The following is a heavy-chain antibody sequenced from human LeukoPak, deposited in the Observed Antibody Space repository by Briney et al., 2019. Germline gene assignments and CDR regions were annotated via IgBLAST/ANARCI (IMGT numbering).Heavy chain of an antibody. Sequence: SETLSLTCTVSGGSISSSSYYWGWIRQPPGKGLEWIGSIYYSGSTYYNPSLKSRVTISVDTSKNQFSLKLSSVTAADTAVYYCARVSKKVRGVIAYKWFDPWGQGTLVTVSS. CDR3: ARVSKKVRGVIAYKWFDP. J-gene: IGHJ5*02. CDR1: GGSISSSSYY. CDR2: IYYSGST. D-gene: IGHD3-10*01. V-gene: IGHV4-39*07.